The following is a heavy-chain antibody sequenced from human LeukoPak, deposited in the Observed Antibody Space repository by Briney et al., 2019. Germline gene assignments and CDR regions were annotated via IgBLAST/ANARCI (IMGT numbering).Heavy chain of an antibody. Sequence: PSETLSLTCAVYGGSFSGYYWSWIRQPAGKGLEWIGRIHASGSTHYNPSLQSRVTLSVDTSKKQIYLKLTSVTAADTAVYYCARGGSGRNNWLDPWGQGTLVTVSS. CDR1: GGSFSGYY. J-gene: IGHJ5*02. V-gene: IGHV4-59*10. CDR2: IHASGST. CDR3: ARGGSGRNNWLDP. D-gene: IGHD3-10*01.